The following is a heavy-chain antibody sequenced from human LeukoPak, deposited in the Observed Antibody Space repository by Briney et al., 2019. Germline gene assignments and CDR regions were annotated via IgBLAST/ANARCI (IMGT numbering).Heavy chain of an antibody. D-gene: IGHD4-11*01. CDR2: IYPGDSDT. J-gene: IGHJ6*02. V-gene: IGHV5-51*01. CDR3: ARHNGYSNYHYGMDV. CDR1: GYNFTSYW. Sequence: GASLQISCKGSGYNFTSYWIGWVRQLPGKGLEWMGIIYPGDSDTRYSPSFQGQVTISADKSISTAYLQWSSLKASDTAMYYCARHNGYSNYHYGMDVWGQGTTVTVSS.